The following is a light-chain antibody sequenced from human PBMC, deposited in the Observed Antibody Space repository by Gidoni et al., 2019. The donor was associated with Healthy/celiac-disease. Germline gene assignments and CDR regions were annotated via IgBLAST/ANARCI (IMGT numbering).Light chain of an antibody. V-gene: IGKV4-1*01. CDR3: QQYYSTPRT. Sequence: DIVMTQSPDSLAVSLGERATINCKSSPSGFYSANNKNYLAWYQQKPGQPPKLLIYWASTRESGVPDRFSGSGSGTDFTLTISSLQAEDVAVYYCQQYYSTPRTFXQXTKVEIK. CDR1: PSGFYSANNKNY. CDR2: WAS. J-gene: IGKJ1*01.